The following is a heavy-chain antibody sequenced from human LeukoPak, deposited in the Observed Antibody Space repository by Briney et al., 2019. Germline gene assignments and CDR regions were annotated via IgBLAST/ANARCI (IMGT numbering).Heavy chain of an antibody. CDR1: GYTFTGYY. J-gene: IGHJ6*03. CDR2: INPNSGGT. Sequence: ASVKVSCKASGYTFTGYYMHWVRQAPGQGLEWMGWINPNSGGTNYAQKFQGRVTMTRDTSISTAYMELSRLRSDDTAVYYCARVGDYLDCTNGVCSNYYYYYMDVWGKGTTVTVSS. V-gene: IGHV1-2*02. D-gene: IGHD2-8*01. CDR3: ARVGDYLDCTNGVCSNYYYYYMDV.